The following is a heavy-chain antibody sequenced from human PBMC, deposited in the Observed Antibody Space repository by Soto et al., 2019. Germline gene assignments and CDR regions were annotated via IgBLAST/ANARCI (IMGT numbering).Heavy chain of an antibody. Sequence: VQLLESGGGLVQPGGSLRLSCAASEFTFSNYAMTWVRQAPGKGLEWVSLITGSDGRTYYADSLKGRFTISRDNSKNTLFLQMNRLRAEDSAVYYCAKATYDTTFYNSCFDSWGQGTMVTVSS. J-gene: IGHJ4*02. CDR2: ITGSDGRT. V-gene: IGHV3-23*01. CDR3: AKATYDTTFYNSCFDS. D-gene: IGHD3-22*01. CDR1: EFTFSNYA.